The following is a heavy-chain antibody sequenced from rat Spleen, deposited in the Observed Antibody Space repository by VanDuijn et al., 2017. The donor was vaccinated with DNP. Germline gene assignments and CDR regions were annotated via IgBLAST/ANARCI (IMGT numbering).Heavy chain of an antibody. CDR2: IGSDGYAP. CDR1: GFTFSDYY. V-gene: IGHV5-22*01. J-gene: IGHJ3*01. CDR3: AKVRTTGIPGFAY. Sequence: EVQLVESGGALVQPGRSLKLSCAASGFTFSDYYMAWVRQAPTRGLEWVAYIGSDGYAPYYGVSVKGRFTISRDNAENTVYLQMNSLRSEDTATYYCAKVRTTGIPGFAYWGQGTLVTVSS. D-gene: IGHD1-9*01.